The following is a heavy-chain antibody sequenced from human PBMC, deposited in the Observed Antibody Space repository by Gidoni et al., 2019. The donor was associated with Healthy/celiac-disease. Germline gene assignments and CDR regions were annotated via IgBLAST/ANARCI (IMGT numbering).Heavy chain of an antibody. CDR3: ARVRHYYGSGSYSYNWFDP. V-gene: IGHV4-31*03. Sequence: QVQLQESGPGLVKPSQNLSLTCTVSGGTSSRGGYYWSCIRQHPGKGLEWFGYIYYSGRTYYNPSLKSRVTISVDTSKNQFSLKLSSVTAADTAVYYCARVRHYYGSGSYSYNWFDPWGQGTLVTVSS. D-gene: IGHD3-10*01. CDR1: GGTSSRGGYY. CDR2: IYYSGRT. J-gene: IGHJ5*02.